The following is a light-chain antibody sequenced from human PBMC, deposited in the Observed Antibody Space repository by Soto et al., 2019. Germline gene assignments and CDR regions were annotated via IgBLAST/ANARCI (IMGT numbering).Light chain of an antibody. J-gene: IGKJ2*01. CDR3: QQYNSYSNLYT. V-gene: IGKV1-5*01. CDR2: DAS. CDR1: QSISSW. Sequence: DIQMTQSPSTLSASVGDRVTITCRASQSISSWLAWYQQKPGKAPKLLIYDASSLESGVPSRFSGSGSRTEFTLPLSSLQPDDFAPYYCQQYNSYSNLYTFGQGTKLEI.